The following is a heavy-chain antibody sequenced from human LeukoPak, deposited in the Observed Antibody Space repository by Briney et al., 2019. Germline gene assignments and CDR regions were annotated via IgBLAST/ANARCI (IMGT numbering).Heavy chain of an antibody. J-gene: IGHJ4*02. CDR3: AKVRGGVDGDY. CDR2: ISYDGSNK. CDR1: GFTFSSYG. Sequence: GRSLRLSCAASGFTFSSYGMHWVRQAPGKGLEWVAVISYDGSNKYYADSVKGRFTIYRDNSKNTLYLQMNSLRAEDTAVYYCAKVRGGVDGDYWGQGTLVTLSS. V-gene: IGHV3-30*18. D-gene: IGHD3-16*01.